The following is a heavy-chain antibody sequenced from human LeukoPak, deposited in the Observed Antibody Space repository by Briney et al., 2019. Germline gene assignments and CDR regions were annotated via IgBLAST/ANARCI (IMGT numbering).Heavy chain of an antibody. Sequence: ASVKVSCEASGYTFTGYSMHWVRQAPGQGLEWMGRINPNSGGTQYAQKFQGRVTMTSDSSIITVYMELSSLRSDDTAIYYCARDRAFRGGGFHPWGQGTLVTVSS. CDR1: GYTFTGYS. V-gene: IGHV1-2*06. CDR2: INPNSGGT. J-gene: IGHJ5*02. D-gene: IGHD3-10*01. CDR3: ARDRAFRGGGFHP.